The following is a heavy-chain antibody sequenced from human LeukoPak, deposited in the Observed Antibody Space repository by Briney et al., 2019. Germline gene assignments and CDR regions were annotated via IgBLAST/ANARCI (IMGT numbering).Heavy chain of an antibody. V-gene: IGHV5-51*01. J-gene: IGHJ5*02. Sequence: GESLKISCKGSGYSFTSYWIGWVRQMPGKGLEWMGIIYPGDSDTRYSPSFQGQVTISADKSISTAYLQWSSLKASDTAMYYCARRRGAVAGTNPCNWFDPWGQGTLVTVSS. D-gene: IGHD6-19*01. CDR2: IYPGDSDT. CDR3: ARRRGAVAGTNPCNWFDP. CDR1: GYSFTSYW.